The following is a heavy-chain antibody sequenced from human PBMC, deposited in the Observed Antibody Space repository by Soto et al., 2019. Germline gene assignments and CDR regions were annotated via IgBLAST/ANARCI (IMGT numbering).Heavy chain of an antibody. J-gene: IGHJ6*02. Sequence: GGSLRLSCAASGFTFSSYAMSWVRQAPGKGLEWVSAISGSGGSTYYADSVKGRFTISRDNYKNTLYLQMNSLRAEDTAVYYCAKGREPYSSSWPYYYYGMDFWGQGTTVTVSS. CDR3: AKGREPYSSSWPYYYYGMDF. D-gene: IGHD6-13*01. CDR1: GFTFSSYA. V-gene: IGHV3-23*01. CDR2: ISGSGGST.